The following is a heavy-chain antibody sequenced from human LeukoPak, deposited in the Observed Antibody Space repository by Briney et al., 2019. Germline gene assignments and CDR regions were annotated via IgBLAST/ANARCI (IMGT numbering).Heavy chain of an antibody. V-gene: IGHV3-7*04. Sequence: PGGSLRLSCEGSGFTFSNYWMGWVRQAPGKGLEWVANINQDGSGKYFVDSVKGRFTISRDNAKNSLFLQMNSLRAEDTAVYYCARVQGYYYYIDVWGKGTTVTVSS. CDR1: GFTFSNYW. CDR3: ARVQGYYYYIDV. CDR2: INQDGSGK. J-gene: IGHJ6*03.